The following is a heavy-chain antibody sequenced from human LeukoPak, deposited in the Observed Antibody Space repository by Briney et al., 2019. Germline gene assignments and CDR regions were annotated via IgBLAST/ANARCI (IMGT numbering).Heavy chain of an antibody. CDR3: ASRNFYDSSGSPFRGYYYYMDV. D-gene: IGHD3-22*01. CDR2: IIPIFGTA. CDR1: GYTFTSYA. Sequence: ASVKVSCKASGYTFTSYAISWVRQAPGQGLEWMGGIIPIFGTANYAQKFQGRVTITADKSTSTAYMELSSLRSEDTAVYYCASRNFYDSSGSPFRGYYYYMDVWGKGTTVTVSS. V-gene: IGHV1-69*06. J-gene: IGHJ6*03.